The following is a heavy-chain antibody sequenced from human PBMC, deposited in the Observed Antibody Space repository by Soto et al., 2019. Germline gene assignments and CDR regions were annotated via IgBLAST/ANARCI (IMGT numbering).Heavy chain of an antibody. D-gene: IGHD2-15*01. J-gene: IGHJ6*03. CDR3: TRVQPGASSRHCSGGSCYSRGPGVYYYYYMDV. V-gene: IGHV3-73*01. CDR2: IRSKANSYAT. CDR1: GFTFSGSA. Sequence: GGSLRLSCAASGFTFSGSAMHWVRQASGKGLEWVGRIRSKANSYATAYAASVKGRFTISRDDSKNTAYLQMNDLKTGDTAVYYCTRVQPGASSRHCSGGSCYSRGPGVYYYYYMDVWGKGTTVTVSS.